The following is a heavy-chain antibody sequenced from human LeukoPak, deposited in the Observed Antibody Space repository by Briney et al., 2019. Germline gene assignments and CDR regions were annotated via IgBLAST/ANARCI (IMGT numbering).Heavy chain of an antibody. CDR3: ARGTMFPYYFDY. J-gene: IGHJ4*02. Sequence: PGGSLRLSCAASGFTFRSYWMHWVRQAPGKGLVWVSHIKSDGSTTRYADSVKGRFTISRDNAKNSLYLQMNSLRAEDTAVYYCARGTMFPYYFDYWGQGTLVTVSS. CDR1: GFTFRSYW. D-gene: IGHD3-10*02. V-gene: IGHV3-74*01. CDR2: IKSDGSTT.